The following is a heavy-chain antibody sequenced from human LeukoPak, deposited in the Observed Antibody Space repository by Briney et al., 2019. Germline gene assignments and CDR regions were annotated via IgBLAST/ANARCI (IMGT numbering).Heavy chain of an antibody. V-gene: IGHV6-1*01. CDR2: TYYRSKWYN. CDR1: GDSVSSNTAT. CDR3: ARERGSPTWFDY. J-gene: IGHJ5*01. Sequence: SQTLSLTCAISGDSVSSNTATWTWIRQSPSRGLGWLGRTYYRSKWYNDYAVSVKSRITINPDTSKNQFSLQLNSVTPEDTAVYYCARERGSPTWFDYWGLGTLVTVSS. D-gene: IGHD1-26*01.